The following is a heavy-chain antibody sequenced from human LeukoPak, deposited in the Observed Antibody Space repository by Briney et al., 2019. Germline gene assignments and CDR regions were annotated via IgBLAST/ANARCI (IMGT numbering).Heavy chain of an antibody. V-gene: IGHV4-59*01. CDR1: GGSISSYY. D-gene: IGHD3-16*01. CDR2: RYYSGST. Sequence: SETLSLTCSVSGGSISSYYWTWIRQPPGKGLEWIGYRYYSGSTTYNPSLKSRVTISLDTSKSQFSLKLMSVTAADTAIYYCARVRGDFETDWGQGTLVTVSS. J-gene: IGHJ1*01. CDR3: ARVRGDFETD.